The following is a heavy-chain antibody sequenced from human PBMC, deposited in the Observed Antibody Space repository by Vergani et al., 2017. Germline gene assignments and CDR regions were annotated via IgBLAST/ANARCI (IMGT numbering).Heavy chain of an antibody. V-gene: IGHV3-72*01. J-gene: IGHJ3*02. CDR3: AWLGYCSSTTCRQAFDI. Sequence: EVQLVESGGGLVQPGGSLRLSCAASGFTFSDHYMDWVRQAPGKGLEWVGRTRNKANSYTTEYAASVKGRFTISRDDSKNSLYLQMNSLKIEDTAVYYCAWLGYCSSTTCRQAFDIWGQGTMVTVS. D-gene: IGHD2-2*01. CDR2: TRNKANSYTT. CDR1: GFTFSDHY.